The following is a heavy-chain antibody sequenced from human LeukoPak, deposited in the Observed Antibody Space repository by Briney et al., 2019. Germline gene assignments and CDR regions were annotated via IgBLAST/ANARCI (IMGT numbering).Heavy chain of an antibody. D-gene: IGHD2-8*02. CDR3: ARDRGYWGDFDY. V-gene: IGHV3-33*08. CDR1: GFTFNSYG. CDR2: IWYDGVNK. Sequence: PGGSLRLSCAASGFTFNSYGMHWVRQAPGKGLDWVAVIWYDGVNKYYADSVKGRFTISRDNSKNTLYLQMNSLRAEDTALYYCARDRGYWGDFDYWGQGTLVTVSS. J-gene: IGHJ4*02.